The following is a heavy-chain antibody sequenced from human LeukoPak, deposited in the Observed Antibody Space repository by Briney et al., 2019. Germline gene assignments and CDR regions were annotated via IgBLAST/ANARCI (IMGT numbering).Heavy chain of an antibody. Sequence: GGSLRLSCAASGFTFDDYAMHWVRQAPGKGLEWVSAISGSGGSTYYADSVKGRFTISRDNSKNTLYLQMNSLRAEDTAVYYCAKEIGSGSYYNNWFDPWGQGTLVTVSS. CDR2: ISGSGGST. D-gene: IGHD3-10*01. J-gene: IGHJ5*02. V-gene: IGHV3-23*01. CDR3: AKEIGSGSYYNNWFDP. CDR1: GFTFDDYA.